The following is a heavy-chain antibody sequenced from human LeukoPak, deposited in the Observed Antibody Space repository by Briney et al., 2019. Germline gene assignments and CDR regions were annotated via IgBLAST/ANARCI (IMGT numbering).Heavy chain of an antibody. CDR2: ISAYNGNT. V-gene: IGHV1-18*01. D-gene: IGHD3-9*01. CDR3: AREGSGYDILTGYYREGNFDY. Sequence: ASVKVSCKASGYTFTSYGISWVRQAPGKGLEWMGWISAYNGNTNYAQKLQGRVTMTTDTSTSTAYMELRSLRSDDTAVYYWAREGSGYDILTGYYREGNFDYWGQGTLVTVSS. J-gene: IGHJ4*02. CDR1: GYTFTSYG.